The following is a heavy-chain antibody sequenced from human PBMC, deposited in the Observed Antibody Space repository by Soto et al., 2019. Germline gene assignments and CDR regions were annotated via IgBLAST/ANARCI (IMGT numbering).Heavy chain of an antibody. V-gene: IGHV3-48*02. Sequence: PGGSLRLSCLASGVSLSNFGMFWVRQAPGKGLEWISYISRSHSAIYYADSVKGRFTMSRDDAKNSIFLQMNSLKDEDRAVYYCATEGTNGYIPYYLESWGQGVQVTVSS. D-gene: IGHD5-12*01. J-gene: IGHJ4*02. CDR1: GVSLSNFG. CDR3: ATEGTNGYIPYYLES. CDR2: ISRSHSAI.